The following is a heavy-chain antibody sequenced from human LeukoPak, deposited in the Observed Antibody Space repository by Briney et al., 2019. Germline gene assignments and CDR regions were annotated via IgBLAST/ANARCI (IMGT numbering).Heavy chain of an antibody. Sequence: GASVKVSCKTSGYIFTNHDINWVRQAPGQGLEWMGWMNPTSGNKGYAQKFQGRVTMTSDTSINTMYMEMSSLRSEDTAVYYCARAVATVTTRGYSYYFDFWGQGALVTVSS. D-gene: IGHD4-17*01. CDR3: ARAVATVTTRGYSYYFDF. CDR1: GYIFTNHD. CDR2: MNPTSGNK. V-gene: IGHV1-8*01. J-gene: IGHJ4*02.